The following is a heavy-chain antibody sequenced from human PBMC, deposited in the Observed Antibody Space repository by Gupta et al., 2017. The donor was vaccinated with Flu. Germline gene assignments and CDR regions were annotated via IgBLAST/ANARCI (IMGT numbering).Heavy chain of an antibody. J-gene: IGHJ6*04. CDR3: VRFGSGFFNTWGIHDAVDV. V-gene: IGHV2-5*04. CDR1: GFSFSTSGVG. Sequence: QITLKESVPTLVTPTQTLTLTCTLSGFSFSTSGVGVGCIRQPPGKALQWLALIYWDDDTRYTPSFRARITITKDTAKNQVVLMLNNTDPEDKGTYYCVRFGSGFFNTWGIHDAVDVWGNGAEVSGSS. D-gene: IGHD3-3*01. CDR2: IYWDDDT.